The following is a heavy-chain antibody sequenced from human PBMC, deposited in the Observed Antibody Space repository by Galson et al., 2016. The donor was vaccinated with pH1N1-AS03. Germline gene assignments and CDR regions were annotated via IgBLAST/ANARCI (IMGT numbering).Heavy chain of an antibody. V-gene: IGHV3-48*02. CDR1: EFTFSIYH. J-gene: IGHJ4*02. CDR2: ISSRGDSI. Sequence: SLRLSCAASEFTFSIYHMSWVRQAPGKGLEWVSYISSRGDSIYYADSVKGRFSISRDNAKESLYLQMNSLRDEDTGVYYCARIVTMSDFDSWGPGTLVTVSS. CDR3: ARIVTMSDFDS. D-gene: IGHD2-21*02.